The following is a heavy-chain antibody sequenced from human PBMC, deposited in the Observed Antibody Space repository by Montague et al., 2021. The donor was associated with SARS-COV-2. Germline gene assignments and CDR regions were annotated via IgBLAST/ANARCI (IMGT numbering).Heavy chain of an antibody. J-gene: IGHJ4*02. D-gene: IGHD1-26*01. CDR2: IRTTGHT. CDR1: GASISTGIYY. V-gene: IGHV4-61*02. CDR3: ARFGSGTLEFDL. Sequence: TLSLTCTVSGASISTGIYYWSWIRQPAGNGLEWIGRIRTTGHTDYNSSLESRVFMSVDTSTNQFSLSLTSVTAADTAVYFCARFGSGTLEFDLWGQGTLVTVSS.